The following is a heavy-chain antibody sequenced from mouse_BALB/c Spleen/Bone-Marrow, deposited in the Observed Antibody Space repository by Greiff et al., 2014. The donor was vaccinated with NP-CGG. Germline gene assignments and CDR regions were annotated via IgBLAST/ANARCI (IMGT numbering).Heavy chain of an antibody. J-gene: IGHJ4*01. CDR1: GYTFSSYW. V-gene: IGHV1-9*01. CDR2: TLPGSGSS. CDR3: ASRGYAMDY. Sequence: QVQLQQSGAELMKPGASVKISCKATGYTFSSYWIEWIKQRPGHGLEWIGETLPGSGSSNYNEKFKGKATFTADTSSNTAYMQLSSLTSEDSVVYYCASRGYAMDYWGQGTSVTVSS.